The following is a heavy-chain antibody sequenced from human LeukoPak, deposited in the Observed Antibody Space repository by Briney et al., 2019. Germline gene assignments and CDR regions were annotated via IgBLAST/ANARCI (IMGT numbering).Heavy chain of an antibody. Sequence: PGGSLRLSCAASGFTFSSYSMNWVRQAPGKGLEWVSSISSSSSYIYYADSVKGRFTISRDNAKNSLYLQMNSPRAEDTAVYYCARIPRVYSSGLIFDYWGQGTLVTVSS. CDR1: GFTFSSYS. CDR3: ARIPRVYSSGLIFDY. J-gene: IGHJ4*02. D-gene: IGHD6-19*01. V-gene: IGHV3-21*01. CDR2: ISSSSSYI.